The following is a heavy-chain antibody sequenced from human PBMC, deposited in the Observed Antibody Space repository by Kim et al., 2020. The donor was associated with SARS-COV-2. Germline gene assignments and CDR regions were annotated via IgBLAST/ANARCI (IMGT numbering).Heavy chain of an antibody. D-gene: IGHD5-12*01. J-gene: IGHJ4*02. Sequence: GGSLRLSCAASGFTFGNYWMTWVRQAPGKGMEWVANIKPDGSQKNYVDSVKGRFTISRDNAKNSLYLQMNSLRAEDTAVYYCVRDLYSGYDPSDYWGRGPLVTVSS. CDR2: IKPDGSQK. CDR3: VRDLYSGYDPSDY. V-gene: IGHV3-7*03. CDR1: GFTFGNYW.